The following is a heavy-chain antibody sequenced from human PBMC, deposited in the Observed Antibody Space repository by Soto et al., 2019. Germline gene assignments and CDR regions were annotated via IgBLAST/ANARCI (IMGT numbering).Heavy chain of an antibody. CDR3: TRRTGTTYAP. V-gene: IGHV3-21*06. J-gene: IGHJ5*02. D-gene: IGHD1-1*01. CDR1: GFPFSSYS. Sequence: EVQLVESGGGLVKPGGSLRLSCAASGFPFSSYSMSWVRQASGKGLELVSSITSSRFDIYYADSVKGRFSISRDNAKNSLYLQMNSLRADDTAVYFCTRRTGTTYAPWGQGTLVTVSS. CDR2: ITSSRFDI.